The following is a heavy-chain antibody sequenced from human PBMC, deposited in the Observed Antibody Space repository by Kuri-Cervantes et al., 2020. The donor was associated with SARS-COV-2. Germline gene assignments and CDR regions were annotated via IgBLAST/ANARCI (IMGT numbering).Heavy chain of an antibody. CDR3: SGAFDI. Sequence: SCTVSGGSISSYYWSWIRQPPGKGLEWIGYIYYSGSTNYNPSLKSRVTISVDTSKNQFSLKLSSVTAADTAVYYCSGAFDIWGQGTMVTVSS. V-gene: IGHV4-59*01. J-gene: IGHJ3*02. CDR1: GGSISSYY. CDR2: IYYSGST.